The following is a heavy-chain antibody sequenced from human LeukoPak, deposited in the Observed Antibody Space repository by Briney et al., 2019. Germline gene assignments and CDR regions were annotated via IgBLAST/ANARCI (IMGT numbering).Heavy chain of an antibody. D-gene: IGHD1-26*01. V-gene: IGHV4-59*01. CDR1: GVSISSDY. J-gene: IGHJ4*02. CDR3: ARYVRNSGTFYLDY. Sequence: PSETLTLTRTVSGVSISSDYWSWIRQPPGQGLEWIGYIYYSGSTNYNPSLESRVSMSLDTSKTQFSLKLRSVTAADTAVYYCARYVRNSGTFYLDYLGPGTLVTVSS. CDR2: IYYSGST.